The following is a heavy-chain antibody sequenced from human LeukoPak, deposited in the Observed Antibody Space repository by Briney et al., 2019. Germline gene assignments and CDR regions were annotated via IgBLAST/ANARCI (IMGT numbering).Heavy chain of an antibody. Sequence: GGSLRLSCAASGFTFSGYAMSWARQAPGKGLEWVANIKQDGSEKYYVDSVKGRFTISRDNAKNSLYLQMNSLRAEDTAVYYCARDRGQGYVDYWGQGTLVTVSS. CDR2: IKQDGSEK. CDR1: GFTFSGYA. J-gene: IGHJ4*02. D-gene: IGHD1-26*01. CDR3: ARDRGQGYVDY. V-gene: IGHV3-7*03.